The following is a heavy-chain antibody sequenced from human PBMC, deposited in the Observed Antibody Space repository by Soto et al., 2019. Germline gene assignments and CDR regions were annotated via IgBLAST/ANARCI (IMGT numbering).Heavy chain of an antibody. J-gene: IGHJ4*02. CDR1: GFSFSNAN. V-gene: IGHV3-33*01. CDR2: IYFDGGNK. CDR3: EREMARIHPPFDN. Sequence: GGSLRLSCAASGFSFSNANMHWVRQAPGRGLDWVAGIYFDGGNKYYADSVKGRFTISRDNSKNTLYLQMNSLRAEDTAVYYCEREMARIHPPFDNWGQGALVTVSS.